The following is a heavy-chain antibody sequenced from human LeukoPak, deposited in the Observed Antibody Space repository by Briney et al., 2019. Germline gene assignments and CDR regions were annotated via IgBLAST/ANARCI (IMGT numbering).Heavy chain of an antibody. CDR1: AGTFTINA. Sequence: SVKISRTSSAGTFTINANSTVRHGPGQGLERVWGIIIIYGTANYAQKLQGRVTITADESTSTAYMELSSLRSEDTAVYYCATPRWEPDAFDIWGEGTMVTVSS. J-gene: IGHJ3*02. D-gene: IGHD1-14*01. V-gene: IGHV1-69*01. CDR3: ATPRWEPDAFDI. CDR2: IIIIYGTA.